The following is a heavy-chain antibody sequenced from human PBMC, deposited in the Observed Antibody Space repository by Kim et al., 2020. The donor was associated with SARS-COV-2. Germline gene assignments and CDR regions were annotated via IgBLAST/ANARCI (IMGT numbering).Heavy chain of an antibody. V-gene: IGHV4-34*01. CDR2: INHSGST. Sequence: SETLSLTCAVYGGSFSGYYWSWIRQPPGKGLEWIGEINHSGSTNYNPSLKSRVTISVDTSKNQFSLKLSSVTAADTAVYYCAGPRGYSYGYVRRWGQGTRVTVSS. CDR1: GGSFSGYY. D-gene: IGHD5-18*01. J-gene: IGHJ4*02. CDR3: AGPRGYSYGYVRR.